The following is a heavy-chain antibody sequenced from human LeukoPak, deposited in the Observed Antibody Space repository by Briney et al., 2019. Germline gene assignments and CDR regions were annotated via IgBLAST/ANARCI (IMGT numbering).Heavy chain of an antibody. CDR2: ISSNGGST. V-gene: IGHV3-64*01. J-gene: IGHJ3*02. CDR1: GFTFSSYA. Sequence: GGSLRLSCAASGFTFSSYAMHWVRQAPGKGLEYVSGISSNGGSTYYAKSVKGRFTISRDNSKNTLDLQMGSLRAEDMAVYYCARLKGAFDIWGQGTMVTVSS. CDR3: ARLKGAFDI.